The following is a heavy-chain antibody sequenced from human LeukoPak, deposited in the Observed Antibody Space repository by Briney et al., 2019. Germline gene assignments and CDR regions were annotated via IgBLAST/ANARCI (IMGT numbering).Heavy chain of an antibody. Sequence: GGSLRLSCAASGFTFRNSGMHWVRQAPGKGLEWVAFIRHDGNNKYYADSVKGRFTISRDNAKNSLYLQMNSLRAEDTAVYYCARVAAAADYWGQGTLVTVSS. J-gene: IGHJ4*02. D-gene: IGHD6-13*01. CDR1: GFTFRNSG. V-gene: IGHV3-30*02. CDR3: ARVAAAADY. CDR2: IRHDGNNK.